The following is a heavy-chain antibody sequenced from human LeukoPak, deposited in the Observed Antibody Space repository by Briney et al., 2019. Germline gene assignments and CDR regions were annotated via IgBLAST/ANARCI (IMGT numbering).Heavy chain of an antibody. CDR3: ARGSSSWYDVSASYFDY. J-gene: IGHJ4*02. V-gene: IGHV1-2*02. Sequence: GASVKVSCKASGYTFTGYYIHWVRQAPGQGLEWMGWINPNSGGTHYAHKFQGRVTMTRDTSISTPYMELSRLRPDDTAVYYCARGSSSWYDVSASYFDYWGQGTLVTVSS. CDR2: INPNSGGT. CDR1: GYTFTGYY. D-gene: IGHD6-13*01.